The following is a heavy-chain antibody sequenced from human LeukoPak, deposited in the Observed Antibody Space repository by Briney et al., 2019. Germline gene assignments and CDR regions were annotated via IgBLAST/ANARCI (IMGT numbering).Heavy chain of an antibody. CDR2: ISAYNGNT. CDR1: GYTFTSYY. J-gene: IGHJ4*02. Sequence: ASVKVSCKASGYTFTSYYMHWVRQAPGQGLEWMGWISAYNGNTNYAQELQGRVTMTTDTSTSTAYMELRSLRSDDTAVYYCARDYSGSRIDYWGQGTLVTVSS. D-gene: IGHD1-26*01. V-gene: IGHV1-18*04. CDR3: ARDYSGSRIDY.